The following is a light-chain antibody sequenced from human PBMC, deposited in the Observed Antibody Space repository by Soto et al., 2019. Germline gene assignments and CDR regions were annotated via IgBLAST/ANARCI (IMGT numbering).Light chain of an antibody. CDR1: QSVSSN. Sequence: EIVMTQSPATLSVSPGERATLSCWASQSVSSNLAWYQQKPGQAPRLLIYDVSTRATGIPTRFSGSGSGTEFTLTISSVQSEDFAAYYCQQYNNWPLTFGGGTKVDIK. V-gene: IGKV3D-15*01. CDR3: QQYNNWPLT. CDR2: DVS. J-gene: IGKJ4*01.